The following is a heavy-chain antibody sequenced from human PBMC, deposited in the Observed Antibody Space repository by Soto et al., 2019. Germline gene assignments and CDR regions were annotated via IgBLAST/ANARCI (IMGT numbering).Heavy chain of an antibody. J-gene: IGHJ5*02. CDR3: ARDGVYYYDSSGYVWFDP. Sequence: SVKVSCKASGGTFSSYAISWVRQAPGQGLEWMGGIIPILGTANYAQKFQGRVTIPADESTSTAYMELSSLRSEDTAVYYCARDGVYYYDSSGYVWFDPWGQGTLVTVSS. CDR1: GGTFSSYA. CDR2: IIPILGTA. V-gene: IGHV1-69*13. D-gene: IGHD3-22*01.